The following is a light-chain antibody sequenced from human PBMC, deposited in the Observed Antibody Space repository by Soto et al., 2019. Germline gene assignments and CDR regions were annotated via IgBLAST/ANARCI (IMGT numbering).Light chain of an antibody. Sequence: SVLTQPRSVSGSPGQSVTISCTGTSSDVGIYNYVSWYQQHPDKAPQLMIYDVNNRPSGVPDRFSGSKSGNTASLTISGLQAEDEADYYCCSYAGTYTYVFGTGTKLTVL. CDR2: DVN. V-gene: IGLV2-11*01. J-gene: IGLJ1*01. CDR1: SSDVGIYNY. CDR3: CSYAGTYTYV.